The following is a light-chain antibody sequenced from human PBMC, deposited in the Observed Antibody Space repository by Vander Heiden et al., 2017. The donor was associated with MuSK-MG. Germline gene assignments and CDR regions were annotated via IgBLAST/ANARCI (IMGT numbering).Light chain of an antibody. CDR2: RSS. V-gene: IGKV1-9*01. CDR1: HGISNY. J-gene: IGKJ4*01. Sequence: TITCRASHGISNYLAWYQQTPGKAPNLLIYRSSTLESGVPSRFSGSGSGTEFTLTISSLQPEDFATYYCQQLSAYPVTFGGGTKVXIK. CDR3: QQLSAYPVT.